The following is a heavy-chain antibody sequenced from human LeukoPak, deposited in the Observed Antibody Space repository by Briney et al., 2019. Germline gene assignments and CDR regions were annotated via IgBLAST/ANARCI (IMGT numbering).Heavy chain of an antibody. V-gene: IGHV4-59*01. J-gene: IGHJ6*03. Sequence: SETLSLTCTVSGDSISSYYWSWIRQPPGKGLEWIGYIYYSGSTNYNPSLKSRVTISVDTSKNQFSLMLSSVTAADTAVYYCARSLSHYNYYYMDVWGKGTTVTVSS. CDR3: ARSLSHYNYYYMDV. CDR1: GDSISSYY. CDR2: IYYSGST.